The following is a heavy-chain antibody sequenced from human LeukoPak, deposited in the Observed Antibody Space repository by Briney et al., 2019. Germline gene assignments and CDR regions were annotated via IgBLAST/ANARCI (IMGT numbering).Heavy chain of an antibody. Sequence: GGSLRLSCAASGFTFSDYYMSWIRQAPGKGLDWVSYISSSGSTIYYADSVKGRFTISRDNAKNSLYLQMNSLSAEDTAVYYCARAHNYGSGSDYWGQGTLVTVSS. D-gene: IGHD3-10*01. CDR1: GFTFSDYY. V-gene: IGHV3-11*01. CDR3: ARAHNYGSGSDY. CDR2: ISSSGSTI. J-gene: IGHJ4*02.